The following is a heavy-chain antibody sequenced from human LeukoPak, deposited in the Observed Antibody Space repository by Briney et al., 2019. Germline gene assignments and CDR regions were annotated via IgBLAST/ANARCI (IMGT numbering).Heavy chain of an antibody. CDR1: GFTLSRYS. Sequence: GGSLSLSCAASGFTLSRYSMNWVRQAPRKGLEWVSSISSVSSYKYYADSVRGRFTISRDNAKNSLYLQMNSLRAEDTAVYYCARGRPSIAAAVDWFDPWGQGTLVSVSS. CDR3: ARGRPSIAAAVDWFDP. CDR2: ISSVSSYK. D-gene: IGHD6-13*01. V-gene: IGHV3-21*01. J-gene: IGHJ5*02.